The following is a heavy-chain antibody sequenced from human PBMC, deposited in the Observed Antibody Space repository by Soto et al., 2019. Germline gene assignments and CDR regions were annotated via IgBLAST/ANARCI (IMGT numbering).Heavy chain of an antibody. J-gene: IGHJ6*02. Sequence: QVQLQESGPGLVKPSETLSLTCTVSGGSVSSGSYYWSWIRQPPGKGLERFGYLYYSGSTNYNPSLKSRVTIAVDTSKNQFSLKLSSVTAADTAVYYCARENMGVLGSDYCYSMNVWGQGTTVTVSS. CDR3: ARENMGVLGSDYCYSMNV. CDR2: LYYSGST. V-gene: IGHV4-61*01. CDR1: GGSVSSGSYY. D-gene: IGHD3-10*01.